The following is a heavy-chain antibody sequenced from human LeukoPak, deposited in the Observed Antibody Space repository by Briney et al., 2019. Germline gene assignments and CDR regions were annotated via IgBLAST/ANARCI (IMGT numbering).Heavy chain of an antibody. CDR2: ILGSGSEM. D-gene: IGHD6-19*01. CDR3: ARVRVAGFSDFDY. V-gene: IGHV3-21*01. Sequence: GGSLRLSCGVSGFSFKSYSMNWVRQAPGKGLEWVASILGSGSEMFYADSVKGRFTISRDNAKNSLFLQVNSLRAEDTALYYCARVRVAGFSDFDYWGQGTLVTVSS. CDR1: GFSFKSYS. J-gene: IGHJ4*02.